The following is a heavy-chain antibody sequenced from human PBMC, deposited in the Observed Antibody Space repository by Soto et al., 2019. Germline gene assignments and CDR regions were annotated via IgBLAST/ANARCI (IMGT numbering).Heavy chain of an antibody. D-gene: IGHD6-19*01. CDR1: GFTFSSYA. CDR2: ISYDGDNK. V-gene: IGHV3-30-3*01. CDR3: ARDRGQWLVDYYYGMDV. Sequence: QVQLVESGGGVVQPGRSLRLSCAASGFTFSSYAMHWVRQAPGKGLEGVAVISYDGDNKYYADSVKGRFTISRDNSKNTLYLQMNSLRAEDTAVYYCARDRGQWLVDYYYGMDVWGQGTKVTVSS. J-gene: IGHJ6*02.